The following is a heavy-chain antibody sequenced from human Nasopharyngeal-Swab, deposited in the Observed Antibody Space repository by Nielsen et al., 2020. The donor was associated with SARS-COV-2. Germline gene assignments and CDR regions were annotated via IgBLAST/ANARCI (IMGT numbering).Heavy chain of an antibody. CDR3: ARDYGDFYFDY. CDR1: GYSFRTYG. D-gene: IGHD4-17*01. Sequence: GESLKISCVASGYSFRTYGMSWVRQAPGKGLEWVAAIVGSGDISGSGGNTYYADPVKGRFTISRDNSKNTLYLQMNSLRAEDTAVYYCARDYGDFYFDYWGQGTLVTVFS. CDR2: IVGSGDISGSGGNT. V-gene: IGHV3-23*01. J-gene: IGHJ4*02.